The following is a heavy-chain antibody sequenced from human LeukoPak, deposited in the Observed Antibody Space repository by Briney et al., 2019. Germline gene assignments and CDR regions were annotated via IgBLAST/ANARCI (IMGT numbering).Heavy chain of an antibody. V-gene: IGHV3-33*01. CDR3: ARDRRFGELSLDF. D-gene: IGHD3-10*01. J-gene: IGHJ4*02. CDR1: GFTFSSYG. Sequence: GGSLRLSCAASGFTFSSYGMHWVRKAPGKRRVWVADIWYDGSNKDYADSVKGRFTISRDNSKNTLYLQMNSLRAEDTAVYYCARDRRFGELSLDFWGQGTLVTVSS. CDR2: IWYDGSNK.